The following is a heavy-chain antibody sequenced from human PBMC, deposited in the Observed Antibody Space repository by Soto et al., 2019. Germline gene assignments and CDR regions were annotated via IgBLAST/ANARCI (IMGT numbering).Heavy chain of an antibody. V-gene: IGHV3-23*01. Sequence: PGGSPRLSCEASGLTFCRYWMSWARQAPGKGLEWVSGISDSSGGTYHADAVKGRFTISRDNSKNTLYLQMNSLRAEDTAVYYCAKDRLRYFDWSPNYYGMDVWGQGTTVTVSS. CDR2: ISDSSGGT. CDR1: GLTFCRYW. D-gene: IGHD3-9*01. CDR3: AKDRLRYFDWSPNYYGMDV. J-gene: IGHJ6*02.